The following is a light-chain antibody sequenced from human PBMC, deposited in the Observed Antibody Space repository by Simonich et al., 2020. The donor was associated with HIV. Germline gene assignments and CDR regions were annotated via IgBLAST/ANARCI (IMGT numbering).Light chain of an antibody. V-gene: IGLV2-14*01. CDR2: DVS. J-gene: IGLJ3*02. CDR1: SSDVGGYHY. Sequence: QSALTQPASVSGSPGQSITISCTGTSSDVGGYHYVSRYQQHPGKAPKLMIYDVSKRPSGVSNRFSGSESGNTASLAISGLQAEDEADYYCCSYACSSTSVFGGGTKLTVL. CDR3: CSYACSSTSV.